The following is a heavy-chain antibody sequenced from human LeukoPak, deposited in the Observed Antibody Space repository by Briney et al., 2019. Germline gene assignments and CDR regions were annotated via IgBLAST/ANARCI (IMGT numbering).Heavy chain of an antibody. D-gene: IGHD3-10*01. J-gene: IGHJ6*02. CDR1: GGTFSSYA. Sequence: SVKVSCKASGGTFSSYAISWVRQAPGQGLEWMGGIIPIFGTANYAQKFQGRVTIAADESTSTAYMELSSLRSEDTAVYYCARDPRARSGSYYYYYYGMDVWGQGTTVTVSS. CDR2: IIPIFGTA. V-gene: IGHV1-69*01. CDR3: ARDPRARSGSYYYYYYGMDV.